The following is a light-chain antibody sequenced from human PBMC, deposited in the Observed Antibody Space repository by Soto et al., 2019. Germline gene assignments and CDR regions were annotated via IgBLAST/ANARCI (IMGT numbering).Light chain of an antibody. CDR1: QSISTW. Sequence: DIQMTQSPSTLSASVGDRVTITCRASQSISTWLAWYQQKPGKAPNLLIYKASSLESGVPSRFSGSGSGTVSTLTISSLHPDDFASYYCQQYNSYSTFGQGTKVEIK. V-gene: IGKV1-5*03. CDR3: QQYNSYST. J-gene: IGKJ1*01. CDR2: KAS.